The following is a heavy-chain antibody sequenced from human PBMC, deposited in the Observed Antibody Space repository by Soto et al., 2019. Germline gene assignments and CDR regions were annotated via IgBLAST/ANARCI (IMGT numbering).Heavy chain of an antibody. Sequence: ASVKVSCKASGYTFTGYYMHWVRQAPGQGLEWMGWINPNSGGTNYAQKFQGWVTMTRDTSISTAYMELSRLRSDDTAVYYCARDKGSSSWYRRGRNDAFDIWGRGTMVTVSS. V-gene: IGHV1-2*04. CDR3: ARDKGSSSWYRRGRNDAFDI. J-gene: IGHJ3*02. CDR2: INPNSGGT. D-gene: IGHD6-13*01. CDR1: GYTFTGYY.